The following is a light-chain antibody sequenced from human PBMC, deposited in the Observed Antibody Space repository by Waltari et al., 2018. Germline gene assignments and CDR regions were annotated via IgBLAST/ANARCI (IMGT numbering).Light chain of an antibody. CDR1: SSDVGGYNY. J-gene: IGLJ1*01. Sequence: QSALTQPASVSGSPGQSITISCTGTSSDVGGYNYVSWYQQHPGKAPKLIIYDVSNRPSGVSNRFSGSESGNTASLTISGLQAEDEADYYCNSYTISSTLGVFGTGTKVTVL. CDR3: NSYTISSTLGV. CDR2: DVS. V-gene: IGLV2-14*01.